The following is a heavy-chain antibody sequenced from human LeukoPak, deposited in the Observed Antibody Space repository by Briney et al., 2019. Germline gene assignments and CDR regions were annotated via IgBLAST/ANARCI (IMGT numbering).Heavy chain of an antibody. CDR1: GYTFINYY. Sequence: ASVKVSCKPSGYTFINYYIHWIRQAPGQGLEWVGRINPSTGGTDFAQKFQGKVSMTTDTSISTAYMHLSRLGSDDTAVYYCATLGEDKTDTPFDYWGQGTLVTVSS. V-gene: IGHV1-2*06. J-gene: IGHJ4*02. D-gene: IGHD3-16*01. CDR3: ATLGEDKTDTPFDY. CDR2: INPSTGGT.